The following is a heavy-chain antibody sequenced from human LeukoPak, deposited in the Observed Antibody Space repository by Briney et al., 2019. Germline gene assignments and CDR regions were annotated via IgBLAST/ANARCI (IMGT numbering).Heavy chain of an antibody. CDR2: IYYSGST. CDR1: GGSISSSSYY. CDR3: ARDRNSDFWSGYYTNYFDY. V-gene: IGHV4-39*07. Sequence: SETLSLTCTVSGGSISSSSYYWGWIRQPPGKGLEWIGGIYYSGSTYYNPSLKSRVTISLDTSKNQFSLKLSSVTAADTAVYYCARDRNSDFWSGYYTNYFDYWGQGTLVIVSS. D-gene: IGHD3-3*01. J-gene: IGHJ4*02.